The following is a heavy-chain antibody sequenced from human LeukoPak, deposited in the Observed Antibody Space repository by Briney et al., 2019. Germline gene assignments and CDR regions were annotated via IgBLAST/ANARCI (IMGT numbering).Heavy chain of an antibody. CDR3: ARDKDGYLDY. J-gene: IGHJ4*02. Sequence: SETLSLTCTVSGGSISSYYWSWIRQPPGKGLEWIGYIYYSGSTKYNFSLKSRVTISVDTSKNQFSVKLSSVTAADTAAYYCARDKDGYLDYWGQGTLVTVSS. D-gene: IGHD2-15*01. CDR1: GGSISSYY. V-gene: IGHV4-59*01. CDR2: IYYSGST.